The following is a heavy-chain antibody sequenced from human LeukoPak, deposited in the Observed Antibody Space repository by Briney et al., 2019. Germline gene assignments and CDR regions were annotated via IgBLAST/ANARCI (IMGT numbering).Heavy chain of an antibody. Sequence: PGGSLRLSCAASGSASGFTVSRNYMSWVRQAPGKGLEWVSVIYSGGSTYYADSVKGRFTISRDNSKNTLYLQMNSLRAEDTAVYYCARDHTPQLKSYGDYGLDYWGQGTLVTVSS. CDR3: ARDHTPQLKSYGDYGLDY. J-gene: IGHJ4*02. D-gene: IGHD4-17*01. CDR1: GFTVSRNY. V-gene: IGHV3-66*01. CDR2: IYSGGST.